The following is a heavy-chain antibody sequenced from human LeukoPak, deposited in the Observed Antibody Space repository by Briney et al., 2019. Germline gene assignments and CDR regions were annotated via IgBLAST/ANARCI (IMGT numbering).Heavy chain of an antibody. CDR1: GYTFTGYY. J-gene: IGHJ5*02. CDR2: INPNSGGT. V-gene: IGHV1-2*02. D-gene: IGHD3-16*01. CDR3: ASLVWDDYAWGSYWFDP. Sequence: ASVKVSCKASGYTFTGYYMHWVRQAPGQGLEWMGWINPNSGGTNYAQKFQGRVTMTRDTSISTAYMELSRLRSDDTAVYYCASLVWDDYAWGSYWFDPWGQGTLVTVSS.